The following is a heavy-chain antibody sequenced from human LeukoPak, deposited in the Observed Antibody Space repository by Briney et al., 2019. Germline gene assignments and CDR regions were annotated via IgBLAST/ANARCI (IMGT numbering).Heavy chain of an antibody. CDR1: GFTFSSYA. V-gene: IGHV3-23*01. J-gene: IGHJ3*02. Sequence: GGSLRLSCAASGFTFSSYAMSWVRQAPGKGLQWVSAISGSGGRTYYADSVKGRFTISRDNSKNTLYLQMNSLRVEDTAVYYCALNGREIPSGAFDIWGQGTVVTVSS. D-gene: IGHD3-16*02. CDR2: ISGSGGRT. CDR3: ALNGREIPSGAFDI.